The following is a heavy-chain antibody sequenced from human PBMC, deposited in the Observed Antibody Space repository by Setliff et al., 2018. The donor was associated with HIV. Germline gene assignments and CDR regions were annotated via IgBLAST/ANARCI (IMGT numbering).Heavy chain of an antibody. CDR3: AKDVSDRFGVLSDPP. CDR2: ISGSSYST. D-gene: IGHD3-10*01. J-gene: IGHJ4*02. V-gene: IGHV3-23*01. CDR1: GFTFSDYT. Sequence: GESLKISCAASGFTFSDYTMSWVRQGPGKGLEWVSCISGSSYSTYYADSVKGRFTISRDNSEDTLFLQMDSLRAEDTAVYYCAKDVSDRFGVLSDPPGGQGTLVTVSS.